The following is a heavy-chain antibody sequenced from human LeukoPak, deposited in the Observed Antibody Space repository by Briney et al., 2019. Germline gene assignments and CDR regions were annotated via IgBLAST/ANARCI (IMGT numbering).Heavy chain of an antibody. J-gene: IGHJ4*02. CDR1: GYSFNNNW. CDR2: IYPGDSET. D-gene: IGHD1-14*01. CDR3: ARGWDNHRFDH. Sequence: PGESLKISCKGSGYSFNNNWIGWVRQMPGKGLEWMGIIYPGDSETRYSPSFQGQVTISADKSISTAYLQWNSLKASDTAMYYCARGWDNHRFDHWGQGTLVTVSS. V-gene: IGHV5-51*01.